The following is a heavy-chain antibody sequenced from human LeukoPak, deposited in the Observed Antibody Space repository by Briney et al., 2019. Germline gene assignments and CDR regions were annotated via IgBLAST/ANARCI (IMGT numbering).Heavy chain of an antibody. Sequence: GGSLRLSCAASGFIFSRDSMNWVRQAPGKGLEWVAYINGGGSPIYYADSVRGRFTISRDNAKNSLYLQMNSLRAEDTAVYYCAKDRIVGTNYLGYGMDVWGQGTTVTVSS. CDR3: AKDRIVGTNYLGYGMDV. CDR2: INGGGSPI. V-gene: IGHV3-48*01. CDR1: GFIFSRDS. D-gene: IGHD1-26*01. J-gene: IGHJ6*02.